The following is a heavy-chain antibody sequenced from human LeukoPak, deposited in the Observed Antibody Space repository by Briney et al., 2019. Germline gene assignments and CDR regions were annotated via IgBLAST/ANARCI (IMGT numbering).Heavy chain of an antibody. V-gene: IGHV1-69*13. D-gene: IGHD4-17*01. Sequence: SVKVSCKASGGTFSNSAISWVRQAPGQGLEWMGGIIPIFGTANYAQRFQGRVTITADESTTTAYMELRSLRSDDTAVYYCARDEDYGIFVNVDYWGQGTLVTVSS. J-gene: IGHJ4*02. CDR2: IIPIFGTA. CDR1: GGTFSNSA. CDR3: ARDEDYGIFVNVDY.